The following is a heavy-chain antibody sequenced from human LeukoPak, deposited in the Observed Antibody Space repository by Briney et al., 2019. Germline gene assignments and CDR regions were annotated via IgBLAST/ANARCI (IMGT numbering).Heavy chain of an antibody. V-gene: IGHV1-18*01. CDR3: ARVSAHPFWFDP. CDR2: ISAYNGNT. Sequence: AAVTVSCKASGYSFTRYGLSWVRPAPGQGLEWVGCISAYNGNTTHAQKLQGRVTMTTDTSTSTAYMELRSLRSDDTAVYYCARVSAHPFWFDPWGQGTLVTVSS. J-gene: IGHJ5*02. CDR1: GYSFTRYG.